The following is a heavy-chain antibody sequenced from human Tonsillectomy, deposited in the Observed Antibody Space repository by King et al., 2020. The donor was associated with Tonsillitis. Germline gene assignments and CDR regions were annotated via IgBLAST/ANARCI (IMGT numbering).Heavy chain of an antibody. CDR1: GFTFDDYA. D-gene: IGHD4-11*01. V-gene: IGHV3-9*01. J-gene: IGHJ6*02. Sequence: VQLVESGGGLVQPGRSLRLSCAASGFTFDDYAMHWVRQAPGKGLEWVSGISWNSGSIGYADSVKGRFTISRDNAKNSLYLQMNSLRAEVTALYYCAKDIGIASMTTVTLFYYYGMDVWGQGTTVTVSS. CDR2: ISWNSGSI. CDR3: AKDIGIASMTTVTLFYYYGMDV.